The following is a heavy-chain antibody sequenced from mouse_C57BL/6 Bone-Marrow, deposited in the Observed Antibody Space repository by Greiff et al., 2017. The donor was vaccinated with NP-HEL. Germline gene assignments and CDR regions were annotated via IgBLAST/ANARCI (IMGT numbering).Heavy chain of an antibody. D-gene: IGHD1-1*01. Sequence: EVKVVESGGGLVQPGGSLSLSCAASGFTFTDYYMSWVRQPPGKALEWLGFIRNKANGYTTEYSASVKGRFTISRDNSQSILYLQMNALRAEDSATYYCARSRIYYYGSSYPAWFAYWGQGTLVTVSA. CDR1: GFTFTDYY. CDR2: IRNKANGYTT. CDR3: ARSRIYYYGSSYPAWFAY. J-gene: IGHJ3*01. V-gene: IGHV7-3*01.